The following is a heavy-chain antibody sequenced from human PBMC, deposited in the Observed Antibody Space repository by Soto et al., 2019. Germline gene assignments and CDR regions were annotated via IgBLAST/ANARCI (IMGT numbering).Heavy chain of an antibody. Sequence: PGGSLRLSCAASGFPFSIYGMHLVRQAPGKGLEWVAFISYDGSNKYYADSVKGRFTISRDNSKNTLYLQMNSLRAEDTAVYYCAKLTWGGSHNDAFDIWGQGTMVTVSS. CDR2: ISYDGSNK. D-gene: IGHD3-3*01. CDR1: GFPFSIYG. CDR3: AKLTWGGSHNDAFDI. V-gene: IGHV3-30*18. J-gene: IGHJ3*02.